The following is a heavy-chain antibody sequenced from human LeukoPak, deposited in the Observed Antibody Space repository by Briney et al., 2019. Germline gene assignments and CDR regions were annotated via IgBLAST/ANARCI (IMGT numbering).Heavy chain of an antibody. J-gene: IGHJ6*02. CDR2: IIWNSGSI. CDR3: AKDGASYYYGMDV. V-gene: IGHV3-9*01. Sequence: SGIIWNSGSIGYADSVKGRFTISRDNAKNSLYLQMNSLRAEDTALYYCAKDGASYYYGMDVWGQGTTVTVSS.